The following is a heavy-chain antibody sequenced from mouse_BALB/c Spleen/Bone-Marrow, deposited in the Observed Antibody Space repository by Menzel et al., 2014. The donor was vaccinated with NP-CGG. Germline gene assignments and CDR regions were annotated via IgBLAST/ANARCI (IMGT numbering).Heavy chain of an antibody. CDR1: GFDFSGYW. CDR2: INPDSSTI. V-gene: IGHV4-1*02. Sequence: EVQLQESGGGLVQPGGSLKLSCAASGFDFSGYWMTWVRQAPGKGLEWVGEINPDSSTINYTPSLKDKFIISRDNAKNALYLQMSKVRSEETALYYCARPGYYGYQDVWGAGTTVTVSS. D-gene: IGHD1-2*01. J-gene: IGHJ1*01. CDR3: ARPGYYGYQDV.